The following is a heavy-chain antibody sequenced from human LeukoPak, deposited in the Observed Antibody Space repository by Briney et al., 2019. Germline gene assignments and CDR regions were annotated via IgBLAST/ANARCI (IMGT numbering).Heavy chain of an antibody. CDR1: GGSFSGYY. J-gene: IGHJ4*02. V-gene: IGHV4-34*01. CDR2: INHSGST. CDR3: ARDKRWLQSQFDY. D-gene: IGHD5-24*01. Sequence: SETLSLTCAVYGGSFSGYYWSWLRQPPGKGLEWIGEINHSGSTNYNPSLKSRVTISVDTSKNQFSLKLSSVTAADTAVYYCARDKRWLQSQFDYWGQGTLVTVSS.